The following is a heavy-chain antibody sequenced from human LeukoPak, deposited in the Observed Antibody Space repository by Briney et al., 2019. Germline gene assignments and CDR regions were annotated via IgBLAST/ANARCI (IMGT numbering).Heavy chain of an antibody. Sequence: PGRSLRLSCAASGFTFRSYGVHWVRQAPGKGLEWVTVISYDGSNKYYADSVKGRFTISRDNSKNTLYLQMNSLRAEDTAVYYCAKDAYDIPAFFDYWGQGTLVTVSS. J-gene: IGHJ4*02. D-gene: IGHD3-9*01. CDR1: GFTFRSYG. V-gene: IGHV3-30*18. CDR3: AKDAYDIPAFFDY. CDR2: ISYDGSNK.